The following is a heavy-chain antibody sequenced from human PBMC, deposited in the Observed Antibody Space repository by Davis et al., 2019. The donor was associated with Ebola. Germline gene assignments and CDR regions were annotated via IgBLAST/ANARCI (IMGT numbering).Heavy chain of an antibody. CDR2: IIPIFGTA. CDR1: GGTFSSYA. V-gene: IGHV1-69*13. J-gene: IGHJ6*02. CDR3: ARVHARNYYYGMDV. D-gene: IGHD6-6*01. Sequence: SVKVSCKASGGTFSSYAISWVRQAPEQGLEWMGGIIPIFGTANYAQKFQGRVTITADESTSTAYMELSSLRSEDTAVYYCARVHARNYYYGMDVWGQGTTVTVSS.